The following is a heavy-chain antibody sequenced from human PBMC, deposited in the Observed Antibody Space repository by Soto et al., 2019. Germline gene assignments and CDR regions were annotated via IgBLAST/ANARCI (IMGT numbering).Heavy chain of an antibody. CDR3: ARPLATTTVFDAFDI. Sequence: GGSLRLSCAASGFTFSSYWMSWVRQAPGKGLEWVANIKQGGSEKYYVDSVKGRFTVSRDNAKNSLYLQMNSLRAEDTAVYYCARPLATTTVFDAFDIWGQGTVVTVSS. D-gene: IGHD4-17*01. V-gene: IGHV3-7*01. J-gene: IGHJ3*02. CDR1: GFTFSSYW. CDR2: IKQGGSEK.